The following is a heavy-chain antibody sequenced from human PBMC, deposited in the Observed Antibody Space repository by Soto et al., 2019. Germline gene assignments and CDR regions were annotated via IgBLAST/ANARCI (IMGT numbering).Heavy chain of an antibody. V-gene: IGHV1-18*04. CDR3: ARDRPYCTHGVCPADPYYYYGMDA. D-gene: IGHD2-8*01. J-gene: IGHJ6*02. CDR2: ISTYNGNT. CDR1: GYTFTSYG. Sequence: ASVKVSCKASGYTFTSYGISWVRQAPGQGLEWMGWISTYNGNTNYALKLQGRVTVTTDTSTSTAYMELRSLRSDDTAIYYCARDRPYCTHGVCPADPYYYYGMDAWGQGTTVTVSS.